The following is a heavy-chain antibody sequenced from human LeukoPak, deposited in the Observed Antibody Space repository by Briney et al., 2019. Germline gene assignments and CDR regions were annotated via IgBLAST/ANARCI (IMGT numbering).Heavy chain of an antibody. CDR1: GFTFSSYA. Sequence: GGSLRLSCAASGFTFSSYAMSWVRQAPGKGLEWVSAISGSGGSTYYADSVKGRFTISRDNSKNTLYLQMNSLRAEDTAVYYCATSSPQYYYDSSGYPTYYYYGMDVWGQGTTVTVSS. J-gene: IGHJ6*02. CDR2: ISGSGGST. CDR3: ATSSPQYYYDSSGYPTYYYYGMDV. V-gene: IGHV3-23*01. D-gene: IGHD3-22*01.